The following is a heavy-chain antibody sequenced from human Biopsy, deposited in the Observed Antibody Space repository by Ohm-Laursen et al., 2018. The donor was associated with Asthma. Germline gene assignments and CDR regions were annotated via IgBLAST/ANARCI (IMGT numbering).Heavy chain of an antibody. V-gene: IGHV3-30-3*01. CDR2: ITFDGSTQ. CDR1: GRHFGSYN. J-gene: IGHJ4*02. D-gene: IGHD6-13*01. CDR3: LRDTLGYYFDI. Sequence: SLRLSCTAAGRHFGSYNMHWTRQAPGKGLEWVAVITFDGSTQHYGDSVKGRFTISRDNSKNMLFLQMNSLRAEDTAVYYCLRDTLGYYFDIWGQGTQVTVSS.